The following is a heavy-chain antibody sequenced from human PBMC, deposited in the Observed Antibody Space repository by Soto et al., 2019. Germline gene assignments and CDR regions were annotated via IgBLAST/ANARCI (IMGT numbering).Heavy chain of an antibody. Sequence: SETLSLTCSVSGGSISSYYWSWIRQPPGKGLEWIGYIYYSGSTNYNPSLKSRVTISVDTSKNQFSLKLSSVTAADTAVYYCGRGGYYGSGSYYNGAFDIWGQGTMVTVSS. CDR2: IYYSGST. D-gene: IGHD3-10*01. V-gene: IGHV4-59*01. CDR1: GGSISSYY. J-gene: IGHJ3*02. CDR3: GRGGYYGSGSYYNGAFDI.